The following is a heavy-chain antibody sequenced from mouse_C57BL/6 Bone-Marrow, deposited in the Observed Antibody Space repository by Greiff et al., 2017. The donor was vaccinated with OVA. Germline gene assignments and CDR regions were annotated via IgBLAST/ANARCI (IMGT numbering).Heavy chain of an antibody. D-gene: IGHD1-1*01. CDR2: IYPGNSDT. J-gene: IGHJ3*01. Sequence: EVQLQQSGTVLARPGASVKMSCKTSGYTFTSYWMHWVKQRPGQGLEWIGAIYPGNSDTNYNQKFKGKAKLTAVTSASTAYMELSSLTNEDSAVYYCPRRVLMCYYGRRSSWFAYWGQGTLVTVSA. V-gene: IGHV1-5*01. CDR1: GYTFTSYW. CDR3: PRRVLMCYYGRRSSWFAY.